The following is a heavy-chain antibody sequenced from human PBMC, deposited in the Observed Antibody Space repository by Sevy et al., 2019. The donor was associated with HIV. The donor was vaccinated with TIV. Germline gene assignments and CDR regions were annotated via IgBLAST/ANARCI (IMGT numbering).Heavy chain of an antibody. CDR3: AKRVGATGGVFDY. J-gene: IGHJ4*02. CDR1: GVTFNNYA. D-gene: IGHD1-26*01. V-gene: IGHV3-23*01. Sequence: GGSLRLSCAASGVTFNNYAMSWVRQAPGKGLEWVAVISGSGGSTNNADAAKGRFTISRDNSKNTLYLQMNSLRAEDTAVYYCAKRVGATGGVFDYWGQGTLVTVSS. CDR2: ISGSGGST.